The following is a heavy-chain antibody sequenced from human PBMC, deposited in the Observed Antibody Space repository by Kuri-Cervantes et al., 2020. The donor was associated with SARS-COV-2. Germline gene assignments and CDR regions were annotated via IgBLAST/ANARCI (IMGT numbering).Heavy chain of an antibody. CDR1: GYIFTGYY. V-gene: IGHV1-2*06. J-gene: IGHJ3*02. D-gene: IGHD6-13*01. CDR2: INPNSGGT. Sequence: ASVKVSCKASGYIFTGYYMHWVRQAPGQGLEWMGRINPNSGGTNYAQKFQGRVTMTRDTSISTAYMELSRLRSDDTAVYYCARDADSSSWYPGAFDIWGQGTMVTVSS. CDR3: ARDADSSSWYPGAFDI.